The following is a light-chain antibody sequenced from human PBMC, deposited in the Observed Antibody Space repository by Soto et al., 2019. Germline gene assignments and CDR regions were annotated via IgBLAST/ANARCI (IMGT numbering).Light chain of an antibody. V-gene: IGLV2-14*03. Sequence: QSVLTQPASVSGSPGQSITISCTGTSSDVGGYNYVSWYQQHPDKAPKLMIYDVSDRPSGVSNRFSGSKSGNTASLTISGLQAEDEADYYCASYTSSSNQVFGGGTKLTVL. CDR3: ASYTSSSNQV. J-gene: IGLJ2*01. CDR2: DVS. CDR1: SSDVGGYNY.